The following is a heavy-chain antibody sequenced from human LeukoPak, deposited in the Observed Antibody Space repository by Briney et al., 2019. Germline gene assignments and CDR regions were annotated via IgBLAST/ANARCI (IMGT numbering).Heavy chain of an antibody. Sequence: GASVKASCKASGYTFTGYYMHWVRQAPGQGLEWMGWINPNSGGTNYAQKFQGRVTMTRDTSISTAYMELSRLRSDDTAVYYCARDLVVVVAATAGRFDPWGQGTLVTVSS. V-gene: IGHV1-2*02. J-gene: IGHJ5*02. CDR1: GYTFTGYY. CDR2: INPNSGGT. D-gene: IGHD2-15*01. CDR3: ARDLVVVVAATAGRFDP.